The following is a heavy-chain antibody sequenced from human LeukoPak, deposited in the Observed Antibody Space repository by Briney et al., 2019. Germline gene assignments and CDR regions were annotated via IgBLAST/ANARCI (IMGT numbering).Heavy chain of an antibody. V-gene: IGHV3-23*01. CDR1: GFTFSSYA. CDR3: AKGRANWDRYYFDY. CDR2: ISGSGGST. D-gene: IGHD7-27*01. J-gene: IGHJ4*02. Sequence: GGSLRLPCAASGFTFSSYAMSWVRQAPGKGLEWVSAISGSGGSTYYADSVKGRFTISRDNSKNTLYLQMNSLRAEDTAVYYCAKGRANWDRYYFDYWGQGTLVTVSS.